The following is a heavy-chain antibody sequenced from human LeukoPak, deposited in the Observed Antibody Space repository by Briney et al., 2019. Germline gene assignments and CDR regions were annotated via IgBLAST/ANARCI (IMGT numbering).Heavy chain of an antibody. CDR2: ITRSNSYI. D-gene: IGHD3-22*01. V-gene: IGHV3-21*01. CDR1: GFTFSNYN. CDR3: ARDDTTMILNL. Sequence: SGGSLRLSCAASGFTFSNYNMNWVRRAPGKGLEWVSTITRSNSYIYYADSVRGRFTISRDNAKNSLYLQMSSLRAEDTAVYYCARDDTTMILNLWGRGTLVTVSS. J-gene: IGHJ2*01.